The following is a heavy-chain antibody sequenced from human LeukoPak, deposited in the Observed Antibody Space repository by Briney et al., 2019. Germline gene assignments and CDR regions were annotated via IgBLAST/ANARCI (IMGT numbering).Heavy chain of an antibody. D-gene: IGHD1-7*01. CDR1: GGSISSYY. V-gene: IGHV4-59*12. Sequence: SETLSLTCTVSGGSISSYYWSWIRQPPGKGLEGSGYIYYSGSTNYNPSLKSRVTMSADTSKNQFSLKLRSVTAADTAVYYCARCRHGNCDYFDYWGQGTLVTVSS. CDR2: IYYSGST. J-gene: IGHJ4*02. CDR3: ARCRHGNCDYFDY.